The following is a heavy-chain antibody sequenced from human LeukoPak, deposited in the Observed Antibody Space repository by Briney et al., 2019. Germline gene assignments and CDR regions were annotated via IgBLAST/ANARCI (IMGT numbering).Heavy chain of an antibody. Sequence: GGSLRLSCAASGFTFSDYYMSWIRQAPGKGLEWVSYISSSDSTIYYTDSVKGRFTISRDNAKNSLYLQMNSLRAEDTAVYYCARDLSHGSGSPFDYWGPGTLVTVSS. CDR3: ARDLSHGSGSPFDY. CDR1: GFTFSDYY. V-gene: IGHV3-11*01. J-gene: IGHJ4*02. CDR2: ISSSDSTI. D-gene: IGHD3-10*01.